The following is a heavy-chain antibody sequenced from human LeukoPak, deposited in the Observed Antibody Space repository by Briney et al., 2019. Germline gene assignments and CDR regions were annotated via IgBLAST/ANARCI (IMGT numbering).Heavy chain of an antibody. J-gene: IGHJ4*02. CDR3: AVWWLRSSRFDY. CDR1: GGSISSSSYY. Sequence: SETLSLTCTVSGGSISSSSYYWGWIRQPPGKGLAWIGSIYYSGSTYYNPSLKSRVTISVDTSKNQFSLKLSSVTAADTAVYYCAVWWLRSSRFDYWGQGTLVIVSS. V-gene: IGHV4-39*01. CDR2: IYYSGST. D-gene: IGHD5-12*01.